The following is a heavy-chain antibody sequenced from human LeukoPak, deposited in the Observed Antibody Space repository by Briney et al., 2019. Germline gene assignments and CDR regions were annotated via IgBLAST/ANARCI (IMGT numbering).Heavy chain of an antibody. V-gene: IGHV3-7*05. J-gene: IGHJ3*02. Sequence: PGGSLRLSCAASGFTFSDYWMSWVRQAPGKGLEWVANIKQDGSEKYYVDYVKGRFTISRDNAKNSLYLQMNSLRAEDTAVYYCAKYRADCFDIWGQGTMVTVSS. CDR2: IKQDGSEK. D-gene: IGHD2-21*01. CDR1: GFTFSDYW. CDR3: AKYRADCFDI.